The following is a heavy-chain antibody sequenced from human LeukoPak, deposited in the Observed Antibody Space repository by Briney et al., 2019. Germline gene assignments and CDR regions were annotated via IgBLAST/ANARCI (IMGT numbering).Heavy chain of an antibody. J-gene: IGHJ3*02. D-gene: IGHD3-9*01. Sequence: ASVKVSCKASGYTFTSYAMHWVRQAPGQRLEWMGWINAGNGNTKYSQKFQGRVTITRDTSASTAYMELSSLRSEDTAVYYCARAVLRYFDWIPGAFDIWGQGTMVTVSS. CDR2: INAGNGNT. V-gene: IGHV1-3*01. CDR3: ARAVLRYFDWIPGAFDI. CDR1: GYTFTSYA.